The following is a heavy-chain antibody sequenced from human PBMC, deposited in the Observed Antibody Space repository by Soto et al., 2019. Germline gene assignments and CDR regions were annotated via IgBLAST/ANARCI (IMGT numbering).Heavy chain of an antibody. Sequence: QVQLQESGPGLVKPSETLSLTCTVSGGSISSYYWSWIRQPPGKGLEWIGYIYYSGSTNHNPSLKSRVTITADTAKNQCSLKLSSVTAADTAVYYCARRYCSSTSCYSWFDYWGQGTLVTVSS. CDR1: GGSISSYY. J-gene: IGHJ4*02. D-gene: IGHD2-2*01. CDR2: IYYSGST. V-gene: IGHV4-59*08. CDR3: ARRYCSSTSCYSWFDY.